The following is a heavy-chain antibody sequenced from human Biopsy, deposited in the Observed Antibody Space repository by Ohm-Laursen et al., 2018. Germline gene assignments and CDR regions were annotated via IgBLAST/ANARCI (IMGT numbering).Heavy chain of an antibody. Sequence: SVKVSCKASGFTFSSSAVQWVRQARGQRLELIGWIVVGSGHTNYAQKFQERVTITRDMSTSTAYMELTSLRSEDTAVYYCAATSTLYYYYYAMDVWDQGTTITVSS. J-gene: IGHJ6*02. CDR1: GFTFSSSA. V-gene: IGHV1-58*01. CDR2: IVVGSGHT. CDR3: AATSTLYYYYYAMDV.